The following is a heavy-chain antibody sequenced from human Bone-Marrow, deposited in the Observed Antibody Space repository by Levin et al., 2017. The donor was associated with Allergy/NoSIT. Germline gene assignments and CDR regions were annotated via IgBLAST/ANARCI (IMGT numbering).Heavy chain of an antibody. J-gene: IGHJ3*02. CDR3: ARDRADNFDSSGYYPDAFDI. V-gene: IGHV1-2*02. D-gene: IGHD3-22*01. Sequence: KSGESLKISCKASGYTFIAYYIHWVRQAPGQGPEWMGWITPNSGNTNYAQKFRGRVTLTWDTSTTTASMELSSLTFDDTAVYYCARDRADNFDSSGYYPDAFDIWGQGTVVTVSS. CDR1: GYTFIAYY. CDR2: ITPNSGNT.